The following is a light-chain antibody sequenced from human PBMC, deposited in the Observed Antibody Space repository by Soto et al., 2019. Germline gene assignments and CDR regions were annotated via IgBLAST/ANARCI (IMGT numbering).Light chain of an antibody. Sequence: IQMTQSPSSLSASVGDRVTITCRAGQSIGVHLNWYLQKPGKAPKLLIYDASALKRGVPPRFSGSGSGTEFTLTISSLQPDDFATYYCQQYDSFSVTFGQGTKVDIK. J-gene: IGKJ1*01. CDR2: DAS. CDR1: QSIGVH. CDR3: QQYDSFSVT. V-gene: IGKV1-5*01.